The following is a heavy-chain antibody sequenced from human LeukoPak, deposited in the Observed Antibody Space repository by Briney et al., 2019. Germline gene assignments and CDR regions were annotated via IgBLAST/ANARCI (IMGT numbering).Heavy chain of an antibody. J-gene: IGHJ4*02. CDR1: GFTFDDYA. CDR3: AKSHSSGDDY. V-gene: IGHV3-9*01. D-gene: IGHD6-19*01. Sequence: GGSLRLSCAASGFTFDDYAMHWVRQAPGKGLEWVSGISWNSGSIGYADSVKGRFTISRDNAKNSLYLQMNSLRAEDTALYYCAKSHSSGDDYWGQGILVTVSS. CDR2: ISWNSGSI.